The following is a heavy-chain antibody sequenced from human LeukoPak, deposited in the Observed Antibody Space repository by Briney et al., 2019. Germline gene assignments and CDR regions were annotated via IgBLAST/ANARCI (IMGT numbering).Heavy chain of an antibody. V-gene: IGHV3-48*03. CDR2: ISSSGSTI. CDR1: GFTFSSYE. J-gene: IGHJ4*02. D-gene: IGHD5-12*01. CDR3: AREGRVSGYDFDC. Sequence: GGSLRLSCAASGFTFSSYEMNWVRQAPGKGLEWVSYISSSGSTIYYADSVKGRFTISRDNAKNSLYLQMNSLRVEDTAVYYCAREGRVSGYDFDCWGQGTLVTVSS.